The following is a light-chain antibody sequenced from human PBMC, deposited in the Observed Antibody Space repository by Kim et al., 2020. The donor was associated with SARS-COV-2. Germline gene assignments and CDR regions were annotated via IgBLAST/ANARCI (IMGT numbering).Light chain of an antibody. CDR2: DAS. V-gene: IGKV1-5*01. J-gene: IGKJ1*01. Sequence: DIQMTQSPSTLSASVGDRVTITCRASQSISSWLAWYQQKPGKAPKLLIYDASSLKSGVPSRFSGSGSGTEFTLTISSLQPDDFATYYCQQYNSLFGQGTKVDIK. CDR3: QQYNSL. CDR1: QSISSW.